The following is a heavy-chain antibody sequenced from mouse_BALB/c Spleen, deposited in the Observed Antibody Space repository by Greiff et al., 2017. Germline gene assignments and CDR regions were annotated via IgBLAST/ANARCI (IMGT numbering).Heavy chain of an antibody. D-gene: IGHD2-10*01. J-gene: IGHJ3*01. CDR2: INPSTGYT. CDR3: ANSYYGNYGFAY. V-gene: IGHV1-7*01. Sequence: VQLQQSGAELAKPGASVKMSCKASGYTFTSYWMHWVKQRPGQGLEWIGYINPSTGYTEYNQKFKDKATLTADKSSSTAYMQLSSLTSEDSAVYYCANSYYGNYGFAYWGQGTLVTVSA. CDR1: GYTFTSYW.